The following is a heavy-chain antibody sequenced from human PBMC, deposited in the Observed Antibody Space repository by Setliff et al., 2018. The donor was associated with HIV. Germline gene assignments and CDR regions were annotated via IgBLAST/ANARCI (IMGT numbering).Heavy chain of an antibody. V-gene: IGHV4-59*01. D-gene: IGHD3-10*01. CDR1: GGSISSYY. CDR2: IYYSGST. J-gene: IGHJ4*02. CDR3: ARYRSGDTDISLDY. Sequence: SETLSLTCTVSGGSISSYYWSWIRQPPGKGLEWIGYIYYSGSTNYNPSLKSRVTISVDTSKNQFSLKLSSVTAADTAVYYCARYRSGDTDISLDYWGQGALVTVSS.